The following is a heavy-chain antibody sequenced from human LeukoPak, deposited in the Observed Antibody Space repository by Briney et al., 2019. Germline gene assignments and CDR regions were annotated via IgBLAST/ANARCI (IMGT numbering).Heavy chain of an antibody. Sequence: PSETLSLTSAISGVNISSGAYSWSWIRQPPGKGLEWIGYIHHSGGTHYNPSLKGRVTISVDRSSNQFSLKLSSVTAADTAVYYCARVVTMVRGVIPILYYFDYWGQGTQVAVSS. V-gene: IGHV4-30-2*01. CDR2: IHHSGGT. CDR1: GVNISSGAYS. CDR3: ARVVTMVRGVIPILYYFDY. J-gene: IGHJ4*02. D-gene: IGHD3-10*01.